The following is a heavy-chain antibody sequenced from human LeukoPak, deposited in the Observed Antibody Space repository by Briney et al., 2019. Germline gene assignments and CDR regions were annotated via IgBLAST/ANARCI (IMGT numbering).Heavy chain of an antibody. J-gene: IGHJ3*02. CDR3: ARERGYYDFWSGYQNDAFDI. CDR2: ISAYNGNT. V-gene: IGHV1-18*01. Sequence: GASVKVSCKASGYTFTSYGISWVRQAPGQGLEWMGWISAYNGNTNYAQKLQGRVTMTTDTSTSTAYMELRSLRSDDTAVYYCARERGYYDFWSGYQNDAFDIWGQGTMVTVSS. CDR1: GYTFTSYG. D-gene: IGHD3-3*01.